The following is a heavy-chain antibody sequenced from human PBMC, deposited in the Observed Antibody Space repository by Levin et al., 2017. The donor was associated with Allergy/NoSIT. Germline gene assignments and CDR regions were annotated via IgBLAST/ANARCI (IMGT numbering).Heavy chain of an antibody. D-gene: IGHD5-24*01. J-gene: IGHJ6*02. V-gene: IGHV3-9*01. CDR2: ISWNGAHM. Sequence: LSLTCEASGFIFGDYAMHWVRQAPGKGLEWVSGISWNGAHMGYADSVRGRFTISRDSAKNSLYLEMNSLRPEDTALYYCVKDNGYRSEGSYFYGLDVWGQGTTVSVSS. CDR3: VKDNGYRSEGSYFYGLDV. CDR1: GFIFGDYA.